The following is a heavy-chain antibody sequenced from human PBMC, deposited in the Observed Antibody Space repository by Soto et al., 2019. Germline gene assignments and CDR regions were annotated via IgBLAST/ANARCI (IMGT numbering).Heavy chain of an antibody. J-gene: IGHJ4*02. CDR2: INAYNGNT. CDR1: GYTPTTYA. V-gene: IGHV1-18*01. D-gene: IGHD3-10*01. CDR3: ARERQRPTYYYGSGSYFYPDY. Sequence: ASVKVSCKASGYTPTTYAMHWVRQAPGQRLEWMGWINAYNGNTNYAQKLQGRVTMTTDTSTSTAYMELRSLRSDDTAVYYCARERQRPTYYYGSGSYFYPDYWGQGTLVTVSS.